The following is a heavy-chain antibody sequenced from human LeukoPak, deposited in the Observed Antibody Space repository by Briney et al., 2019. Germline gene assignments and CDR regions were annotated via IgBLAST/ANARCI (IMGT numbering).Heavy chain of an antibody. J-gene: IGHJ4*02. V-gene: IGHV1-2*02. CDR3: ARGGVSSSSVSSDY. CDR1: GYTFTGYY. CDR2: INPNGGGT. Sequence: ASVKVSCKASGYTFTGYYMHWVRQAPGQGLEWMGWINPNGGGTNYAQKFQGRVTMTRDTSISTAYMELSRLRSDDTAVYYCARGGVSSSSVSSDYWGQGTLVTVSS. D-gene: IGHD6-6*01.